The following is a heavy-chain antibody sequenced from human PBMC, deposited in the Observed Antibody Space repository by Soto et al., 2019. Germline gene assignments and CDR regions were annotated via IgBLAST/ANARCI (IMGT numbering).Heavy chain of an antibody. V-gene: IGHV3-23*01. D-gene: IGHD1-26*01. CDR2: ISGSGGST. J-gene: IGHJ4*02. Sequence: PGGSLRLSCAASGFTFSSYAMSWVRQAPGKGLEWVSAISGSGGSTYYADSVKGRFTISRDNSKNTLYLQMNSLRAEDTAVYYSAKDKGSGSYYPENFDYWGQGTLVTVSS. CDR1: GFTFSSYA. CDR3: AKDKGSGSYYPENFDY.